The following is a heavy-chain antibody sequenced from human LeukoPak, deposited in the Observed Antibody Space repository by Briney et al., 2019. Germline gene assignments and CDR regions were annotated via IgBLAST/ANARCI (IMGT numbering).Heavy chain of an antibody. CDR2: ISAYNGNT. D-gene: IGHD3-9*01. CDR3: ARLYYDILTGYSTPDY. V-gene: IGHV1-18*01. CDR1: GYTFTSYG. Sequence: ASVKVSCKASGYTFTSYGISWVRQAPGQGLEWMGWISAYNGNTNYAQKLQGRVTMATDTSTSTAYMELRSLRSDDTAVYYCARLYYDILTGYSTPDYWGQGTLVTVSS. J-gene: IGHJ4*02.